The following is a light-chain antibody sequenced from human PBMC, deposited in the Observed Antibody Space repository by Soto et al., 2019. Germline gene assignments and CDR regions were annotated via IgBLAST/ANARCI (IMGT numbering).Light chain of an antibody. J-gene: IGKJ5*01. CDR2: DAY. Sequence: DIQMTQSPSSLSASVGDRVTITCRASQSISRRLNWYQQKPGKVPKVLIYDAYSLQSGVPPRFSGSGSGTDFTLTISSLQPEDFATYYCQQSYSTPPITFGQGTRLEIK. V-gene: IGKV1-39*01. CDR1: QSISRR. CDR3: QQSYSTPPIT.